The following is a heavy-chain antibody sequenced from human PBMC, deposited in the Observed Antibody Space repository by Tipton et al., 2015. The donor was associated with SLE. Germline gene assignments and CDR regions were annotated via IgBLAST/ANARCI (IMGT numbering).Heavy chain of an antibody. CDR2: IYHRGST. CDR3: VRMGRRDWYGNWYFDL. CDR1: GGSISSDNNY. V-gene: IGHV4-39*07. D-gene: IGHD6-19*01. Sequence: GLVKPSETLSLTCTVSGGSISSDNNYWGWIRQPPGKGLEWVGSIYHRGSTYYNPSLKSRVGISLDTSKNQFSVKLTSVTAADTAVYYCVRMGRRDWYGNWYFDLWGRGTLVTVSS. J-gene: IGHJ2*01.